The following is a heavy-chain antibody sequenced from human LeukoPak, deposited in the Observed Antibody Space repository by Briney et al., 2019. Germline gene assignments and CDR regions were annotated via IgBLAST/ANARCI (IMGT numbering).Heavy chain of an antibody. J-gene: IGHJ6*03. V-gene: IGHV4-59*01. CDR3: ARDVPRGTGYMDV. D-gene: IGHD3-10*01. CDR1: GGSIKNYY. CDR2: IYYSGST. Sequence: SETLSLTCTVSGGSIKNYYWTWIRQPPGKGLEWIGYIYYSGSTSSNPSLKSRVTISVDTSKNQFSLGLKYVTAADTAVYYCARDVPRGTGYMDVWGKGTTVTVSS.